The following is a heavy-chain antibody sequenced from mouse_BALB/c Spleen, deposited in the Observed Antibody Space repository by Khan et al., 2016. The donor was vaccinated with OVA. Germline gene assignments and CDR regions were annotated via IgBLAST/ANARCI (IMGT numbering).Heavy chain of an antibody. Sequence: EVQLQESGPELVRPGASVKISCKASGYSFTGYFMNWVMQSHGKSLEWIGRINPHIGETFYNQRFKDKATLTVDESSSTAHMGLRSLASEDSAVYYCTRIYRSDFDYWGQGTTLTVSS. CDR1: GYSFTGYF. CDR2: INPHIGET. V-gene: IGHV1-20*02. CDR3: TRIYRSDFDY. J-gene: IGHJ2*01. D-gene: IGHD1-1*01.